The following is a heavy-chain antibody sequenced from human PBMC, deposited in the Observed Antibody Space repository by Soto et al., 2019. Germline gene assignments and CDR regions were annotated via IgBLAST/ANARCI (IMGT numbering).Heavy chain of an antibody. CDR2: IYYNGNT. J-gene: IGHJ3*02. CDR1: GGNIRSTTYH. V-gene: IGHV4-39*01. CDR3: VRQSGAAGYDVWSGYYAKVFDI. Sequence: HTNSVSGGNIRSTTYHWGWNRKPPGKGLEWIGVIYYNGNTYYNPSLKSRVSISVDTSNNQFSLRLAAVTAADTAVYNCVRQSGAAGYDVWSGYYAKVFDIWGQGTMVTVSS. D-gene: IGHD3-3*01.